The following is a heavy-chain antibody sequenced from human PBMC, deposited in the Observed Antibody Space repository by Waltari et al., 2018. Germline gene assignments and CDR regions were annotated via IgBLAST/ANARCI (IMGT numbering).Heavy chain of an antibody. D-gene: IGHD2-21*01. Sequence: HVQLDQSGAEVKKPGSSVKVSCTASGRASSDVAISGVGPAPGQGLEWMGGIITMFGTTDYAQKFQGRVAISADRSTNTAYMEMYSLTSEDTAVYYCATSPRPSIPPPFDYWGRGSPVTVS. J-gene: IGHJ4*02. CDR1: GRASSDVA. CDR2: IITMFGTT. CDR3: ATSPRPSIPPPFDY. V-gene: IGHV1-69*06.